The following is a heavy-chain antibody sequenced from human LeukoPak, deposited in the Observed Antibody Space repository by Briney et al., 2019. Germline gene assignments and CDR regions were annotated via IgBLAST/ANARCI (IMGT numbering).Heavy chain of an antibody. CDR1: GFTFSGSA. J-gene: IGHJ4*02. CDR2: IRSKAYSYAT. Sequence: GGSLKLSCAASGFTFSGSAMHWVRQASGKGLEWVGRIRSKAYSYATAYAASVKGRFTISRDDSKNTAYLQMNSLKTEDTAVYYCTRSGANSSGWFEGYWGQGILVTVSP. D-gene: IGHD6-19*01. V-gene: IGHV3-73*01. CDR3: TRSGANSSGWFEGY.